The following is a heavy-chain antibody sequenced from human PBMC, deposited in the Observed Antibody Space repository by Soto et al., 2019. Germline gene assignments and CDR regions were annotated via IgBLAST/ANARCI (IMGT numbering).Heavy chain of an antibody. Sequence: GGSLRLSCAASGFTFSNYHMHWVRQAPGKGLEWVAVIWYDGSNQYYADSVKGRFTISRDNSKNTLYLQMNSLRAEDTAVYYCARDNYGGDYWGQGTLVTVSS. D-gene: IGHD4-17*01. CDR1: GFTFSNYH. V-gene: IGHV3-33*01. CDR2: IWYDGSNQ. J-gene: IGHJ4*02. CDR3: ARDNYGGDY.